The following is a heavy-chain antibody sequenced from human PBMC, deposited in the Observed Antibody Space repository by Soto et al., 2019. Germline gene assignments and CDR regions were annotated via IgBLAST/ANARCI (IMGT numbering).Heavy chain of an antibody. CDR3: ARESEDLTSNFDY. J-gene: IGHJ4*02. CDR1: GFTFTRYS. Sequence: LRLSCAASGFTFTRYSMNWVRQAPGKGLEWVPSISSTTNYIYYGDSMKGRFTISRDNAKNSLYLEMNSLRAEDTAVYYCARESEDLTSNFDYWGQGTLVTVSS. V-gene: IGHV3-21*06. CDR2: ISSTTNYI.